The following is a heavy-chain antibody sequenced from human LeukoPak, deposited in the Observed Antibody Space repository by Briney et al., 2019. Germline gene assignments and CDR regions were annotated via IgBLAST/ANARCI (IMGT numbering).Heavy chain of an antibody. D-gene: IGHD3-22*01. CDR1: GFTFSDYY. J-gene: IGHJ6*03. V-gene: IGHV3-11*04. CDR3: ARAYYDSSGPSLYYYYYMDV. Sequence: PGGSLRLSCAASGFTFSDYYMSWIGQAPGKGLEWVSYISSSGSTIYYADSVKGRFSISRDNAKNSLYLQMNSLRAEDTAVYYCARAYYDSSGPSLYYYYYMDVWGKGTTVTVSS. CDR2: ISSSGSTI.